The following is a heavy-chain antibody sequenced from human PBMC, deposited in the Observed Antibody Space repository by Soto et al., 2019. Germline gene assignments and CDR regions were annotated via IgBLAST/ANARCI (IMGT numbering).Heavy chain of an antibody. CDR2: INPNGGAT. V-gene: IGHV1-46*01. CDR3: ARGISGTYTALDF. Sequence: ASVKVSCKASGYRFTTYYLHWVRQAPGQGLEWMGMINPNGGATTYAQKFQGRVTMTTDTSTSTVYMELSSLRFHDTAVYYCARGISGTYTALDFWGQGALVTAPQ. J-gene: IGHJ4*02. D-gene: IGHD1-26*01. CDR1: GYRFTTYY.